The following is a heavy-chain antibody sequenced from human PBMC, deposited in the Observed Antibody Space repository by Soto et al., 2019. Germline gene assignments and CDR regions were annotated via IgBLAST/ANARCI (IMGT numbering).Heavy chain of an antibody. CDR3: ARDHLGYCSTASCYWFDP. J-gene: IGHJ5*02. Sequence: PGGSLRLSCAASGFTFSSYWIHWVRQAPGKGLVWVSRINSDGSSTSYADSVKGRITISRDNAKNTLYLQMNSLRADDTAVYYCARDHLGYCSTASCYWFDPWGQGTLVTVSS. V-gene: IGHV3-74*01. CDR1: GFTFSSYW. D-gene: IGHD2-15*01. CDR2: INSDGSST.